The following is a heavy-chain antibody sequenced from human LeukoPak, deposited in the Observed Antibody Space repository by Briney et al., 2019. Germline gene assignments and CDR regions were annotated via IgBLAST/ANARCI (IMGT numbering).Heavy chain of an antibody. CDR3: ATRYYYDSSGYDAFDI. CDR1: GGSISSGGYY. CDR2: IYYSGST. D-gene: IGHD3-22*01. Sequence: SQTLSLTCTVSGGSISSGGYYWSWIRQHPGKGLEWIGYIYYSGSTNYNPSLKSRVTISVDTSKNQFSLKLSSVTAADTAVYYCATRYYYDSSGYDAFDIWGQGTMVTVSS. J-gene: IGHJ3*02. V-gene: IGHV4-31*03.